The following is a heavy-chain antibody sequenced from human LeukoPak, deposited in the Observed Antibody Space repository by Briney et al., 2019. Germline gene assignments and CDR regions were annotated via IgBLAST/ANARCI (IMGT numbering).Heavy chain of an antibody. D-gene: IGHD4-17*01. CDR2: ISSSSSYI. Sequence: GGSLRLSCAASGFTFSSYSMNWVRRAPGKGLEWVSSISSSSSYIYYADSVKGRFTISRDNAKNSLYLQMNSLRAEDTAVYYCARYYGDYSGFDYWGQGTLVTVSS. J-gene: IGHJ4*02. CDR3: ARYYGDYSGFDY. CDR1: GFTFSSYS. V-gene: IGHV3-21*01.